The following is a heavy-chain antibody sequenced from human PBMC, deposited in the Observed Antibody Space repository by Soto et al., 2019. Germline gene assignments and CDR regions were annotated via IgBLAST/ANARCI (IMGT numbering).Heavy chain of an antibody. CDR1: GFTFSNAW. Sequence: GSLRLSCAASGFTFSNAWMNWVRQAPGKGLEWVGRIKSKTDGGTTDYAAPVKGRFTISRDDSKNTLYLQMNSLKTEDTAVYYCTTGDSITMVRGVISKDYYYYGMDVWGQGTTVTVSS. V-gene: IGHV3-15*07. J-gene: IGHJ6*02. CDR2: IKSKTDGGTT. CDR3: TTGDSITMVRGVISKDYYYYGMDV. D-gene: IGHD3-10*01.